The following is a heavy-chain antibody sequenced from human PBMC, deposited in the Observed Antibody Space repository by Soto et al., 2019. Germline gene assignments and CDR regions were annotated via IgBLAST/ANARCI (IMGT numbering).Heavy chain of an antibody. CDR2: IYYSGTT. V-gene: IGHV4-31*03. CDR3: ARAGNYYEPDS. Sequence: QLQESGPGLVWPSQTLSLTCTVSGGSINSDTFCWSWIRQHPGKGLEWIGDIYYSGTTYYSPSLRGRVAISVDPSKNQFSLTLNSVTAADTAIYYCARAGNYYEPDSWGQGTLVTVSS. J-gene: IGHJ4*02. D-gene: IGHD3-22*01. CDR1: GGSINSDTFC.